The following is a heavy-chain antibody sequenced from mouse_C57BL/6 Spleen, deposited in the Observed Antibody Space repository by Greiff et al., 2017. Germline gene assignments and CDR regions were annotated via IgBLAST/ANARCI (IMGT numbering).Heavy chain of an antibody. Sequence: EVQLVESGGGLVQPKGSLKLSCAASGFSFNTYAMNWVRQAPGKGLEWVARIRSKSNNYATYYADSVKDRFTISRDDSESMLYLQMNNLKTEDTAMYYCVRQELGNYDAMEYWGQGTSVTVSS. CDR2: IRSKSNNYAT. J-gene: IGHJ4*01. V-gene: IGHV10-1*01. D-gene: IGHD4-1*01. CDR3: VRQELGNYDAMEY. CDR1: GFSFNTYA.